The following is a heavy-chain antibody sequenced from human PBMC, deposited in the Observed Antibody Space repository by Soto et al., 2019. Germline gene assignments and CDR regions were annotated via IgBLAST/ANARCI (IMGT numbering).Heavy chain of an antibody. CDR3: ARARDSSGYYYDWFDP. D-gene: IGHD3-22*01. V-gene: IGHV4-61*01. J-gene: IGHJ5*02. CDR2: IYYSGST. Sequence: SETLSLTCTVSGGSVSSGSYYWSWILQPPGKGLEWIGYIYYSGSTNYNPSLKSRVTISVDTSKNQFSLKLSSVTAADTAVYYCARARDSSGYYYDWFDPWGQGTLVTVS. CDR1: GGSVSSGSYY.